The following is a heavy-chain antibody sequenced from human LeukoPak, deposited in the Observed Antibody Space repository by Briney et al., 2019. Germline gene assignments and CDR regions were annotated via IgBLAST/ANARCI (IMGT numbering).Heavy chain of an antibody. CDR2: ISAYNGNT. D-gene: IGHD3-10*01. Sequence: ASVKVSCKASGYTFTSYGISWVRQAPGQGLEWMGWISAYNGNTNYAQKLQGRATMTTDTSTSTAYMELRSLRSDDTAVYYCARYCMVRGVIIDYYYYYMDVWGKGTTVTISS. CDR3: ARYCMVRGVIIDYYYYYMDV. J-gene: IGHJ6*03. CDR1: GYTFTSYG. V-gene: IGHV1-18*01.